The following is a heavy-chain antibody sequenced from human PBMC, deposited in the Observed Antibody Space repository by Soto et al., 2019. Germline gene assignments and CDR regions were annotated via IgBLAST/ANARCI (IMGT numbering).Heavy chain of an antibody. V-gene: IGHV3-21*01. CDR2: ISTSSSYI. Sequence: EVQLVESGGGLVKPGGSLRLSCVASGFTFRSYSMNWVRQAPGKGLEWVSSISTSSSYIYYADSVKGRFTISRYNAKNSLYLQMNSLRAEDTAVYYCARRDYYYYGFDVWGQGTSVTVSS. J-gene: IGHJ6*02. CDR3: ARRDYYYYGFDV. CDR1: GFTFRSYS.